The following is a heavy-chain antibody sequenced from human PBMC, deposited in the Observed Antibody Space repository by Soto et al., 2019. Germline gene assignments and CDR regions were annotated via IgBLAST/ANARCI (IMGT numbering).Heavy chain of an antibody. J-gene: IGHJ3*02. D-gene: IGHD2-15*01. CDR3: ARFYCSGGSCYRDDAFDI. Sequence: QVQLVQSGAEVKKPGSSVKVSCKASGGTFSSYTISWVRQAPGQGLEWMGRIIPILGIANYAQKFQGRVTITADKSTSTAYMELSSLRSEDTGVYYCARFYCSGGSCYRDDAFDIWGQGTMVTVSS. CDR1: GGTFSSYT. V-gene: IGHV1-69*02. CDR2: IIPILGIA.